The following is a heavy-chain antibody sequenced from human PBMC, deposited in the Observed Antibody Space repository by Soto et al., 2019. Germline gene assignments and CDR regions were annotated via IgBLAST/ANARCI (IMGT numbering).Heavy chain of an antibody. D-gene: IGHD6-19*01. V-gene: IGHV1-8*01. CDR3: ARGDESQWLLHF. CDR2: MNPNSGNT. Sequence: SVKVSCKGSGYTFTSYDIKWARQATGQGLEWMGWMNPNSGNTGYAQKFQGRVTMTRNTSISTAYMELNSLRSEDTALYYCARGDESQWLLHFWGQGTLVTVSS. CDR1: GYTFTSYD. J-gene: IGHJ4*02.